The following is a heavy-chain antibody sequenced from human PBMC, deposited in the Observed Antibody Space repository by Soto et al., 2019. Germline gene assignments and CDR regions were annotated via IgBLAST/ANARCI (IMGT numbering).Heavy chain of an antibody. Sequence: GGSLRLSCAASGFTFSSYGMHWVRQAPGKGLEWVAVISYDGSNKYYADSVKGRFTISRDNSKNTLYLQMNSLRAEDTAVYYCAKDALYGSGSYYFDYWGQGTLVTVSS. V-gene: IGHV3-30*18. CDR1: GFTFSSYG. CDR3: AKDALYGSGSYYFDY. D-gene: IGHD3-10*01. CDR2: ISYDGSNK. J-gene: IGHJ4*02.